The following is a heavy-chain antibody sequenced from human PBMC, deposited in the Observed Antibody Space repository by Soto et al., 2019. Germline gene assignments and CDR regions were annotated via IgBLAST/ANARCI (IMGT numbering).Heavy chain of an antibody. CDR3: ARDRSIAARLDYYYGMDV. CDR2: IYYSGST. D-gene: IGHD6-6*01. V-gene: IGHV4-31*03. CDR1: GGSISSGGYY. Sequence: SETLSLTCTVSGGSISSGGYYWSWIRQHPGKGLEWIGYIYYSGSTYYNPSLKSRVTISVDTSKNQFSLKLSSVTAADTAVYYCARDRSIAARLDYYYGMDVWGQGTTVTVSS. J-gene: IGHJ6*02.